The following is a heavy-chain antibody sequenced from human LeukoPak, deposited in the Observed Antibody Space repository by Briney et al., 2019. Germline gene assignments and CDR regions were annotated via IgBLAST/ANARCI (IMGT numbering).Heavy chain of an antibody. V-gene: IGHV3-23*01. Sequence: GGSLRLSCVASGLRFRSYAMNWVRQAPGKGLECISTISDDSSFTYYADSVKGRSAISRDDSKNTLYLQMNNLKVEDTAVYYYAKGRCSGAGRHSFHPWAQGPLVTVSS. CDR3: AKGRCSGAGRHSFHP. D-gene: IGHD2-15*01. CDR1: GLRFRSYA. CDR2: ISDDSSFT. J-gene: IGHJ5*02.